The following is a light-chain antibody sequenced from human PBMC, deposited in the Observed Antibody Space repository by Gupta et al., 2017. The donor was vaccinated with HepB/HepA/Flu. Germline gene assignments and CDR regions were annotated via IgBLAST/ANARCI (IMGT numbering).Light chain of an antibody. CDR1: SSDVGSYSL. V-gene: IGLV2-23*02. CDR3: CSYAGSSTGG. Sequence: QSALTQPASVSGSPGQSITISCIETSSDVGSYSLVSWYQQHPGKAPKLMMYEVSKRPSGVSNRVSGSKSGNTASLTISGLQAEDEADDYCCSYAGSSTGGFGGGTKLTVL. J-gene: IGLJ3*02. CDR2: EVS.